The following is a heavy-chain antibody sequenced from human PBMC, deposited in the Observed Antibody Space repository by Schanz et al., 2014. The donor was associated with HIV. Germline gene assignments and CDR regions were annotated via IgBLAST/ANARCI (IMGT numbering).Heavy chain of an antibody. CDR2: IGHEGNDI. V-gene: IGHV3-33*01. D-gene: IGHD1-26*01. CDR1: GFDFGVYG. J-gene: IGHJ4*02. Sequence: QVQLVESGGGVVQPGGSLRLSCAASGFDFGVYGMHWVRQAPGKGPEWVAVIGHEGNDIHYVDSVAGRVSISRDNSKNTLYLQLGSLRTEDTAVYYCARDLNVGRHFDHWGQGTLVTVSS. CDR3: ARDLNVGRHFDH.